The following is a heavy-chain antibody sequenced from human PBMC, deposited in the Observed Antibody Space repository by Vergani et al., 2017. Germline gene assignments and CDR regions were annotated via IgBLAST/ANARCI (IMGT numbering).Heavy chain of an antibody. CDR2: IRSKAYGGTT. CDR1: GFTFSSYS. Sequence: VQLVESGGGVVQPGRSLRLSCAASGFTFSSYSMNWVRQAPGKGLAWVGFIRSKAYGGTTEYAASVKGRFTISRDDSKSIAYLQMNSLKTEDTAVYYCTRQSQWELYIPFDYWGQGTLVTVSS. D-gene: IGHD1-26*01. V-gene: IGHV3-49*04. J-gene: IGHJ4*02. CDR3: TRQSQWELYIPFDY.